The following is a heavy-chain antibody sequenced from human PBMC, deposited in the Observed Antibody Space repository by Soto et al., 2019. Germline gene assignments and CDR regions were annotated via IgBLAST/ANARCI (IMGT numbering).Heavy chain of an antibody. Sequence: QVQLVQSGAEVKKPGSSVKVSCRASGGTFRSYAISWVRQAPGQGLEWIGGIIPIFGTANYAQKFQGRVTITADESTSTAYMELSSLRSEDTAVYYCARALEGYDILTIHNWFDPWGQGTLVTVSS. V-gene: IGHV1-69*12. CDR3: ARALEGYDILTIHNWFDP. CDR2: IIPIFGTA. CDR1: GGTFRSYA. D-gene: IGHD3-9*01. J-gene: IGHJ5*02.